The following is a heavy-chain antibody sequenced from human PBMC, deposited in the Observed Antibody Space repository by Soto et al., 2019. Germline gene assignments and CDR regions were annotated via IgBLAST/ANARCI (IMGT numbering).Heavy chain of an antibody. CDR1: GFTFRNAW. Sequence: GGSLRLSCAASGFTFRNAWMTWVRQAPGKGLEWVGRIKSKIDGGSTDYAAPVKGRFTISRDDSENMLDLQMNSLKTEDTAVYYCTTRVIVVVPGAHPKNWFDPWGQGTLVTVSS. CDR2: IKSKIDGGST. J-gene: IGHJ5*02. D-gene: IGHD2-2*01. CDR3: TTRVIVVVPGAHPKNWFDP. V-gene: IGHV3-15*01.